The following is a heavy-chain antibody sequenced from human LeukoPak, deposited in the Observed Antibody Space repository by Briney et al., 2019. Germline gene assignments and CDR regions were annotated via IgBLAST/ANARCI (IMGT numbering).Heavy chain of an antibody. V-gene: IGHV1-69*04. CDR2: IIPILGIA. CDR3: AGGGYYYDSSGYLPHYYYYGMDV. J-gene: IGHJ6*02. D-gene: IGHD3-22*01. CDR1: GGTFSSYA. Sequence: SVKVSCKASGGTFSSYAISWVRQAPGQGLEWMGRIIPILGIANYAQKFQGRVTITADKSTSTAYMELSSLRSEDTAVYYCAGGGYYYDSSGYLPHYYYYGMDVWGQGTTVTVSS.